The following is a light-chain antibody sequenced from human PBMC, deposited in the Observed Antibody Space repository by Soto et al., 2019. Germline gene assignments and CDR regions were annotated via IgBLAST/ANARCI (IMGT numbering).Light chain of an antibody. J-gene: IGLJ1*01. V-gene: IGLV2-14*03. CDR1: SSDVGGSDH. CDR3: NSYTSSRTYV. Sequence: QSALTQPASVSGSPGQSITVSCTGTSSDVGGSDHVNWYQQHPGKAPKLMIFDVSNRPSGVSTRFSGSKSGNAASLTISGLQAEDEADYYCNSYTSSRTYVFGTGTKVTV. CDR2: DVS.